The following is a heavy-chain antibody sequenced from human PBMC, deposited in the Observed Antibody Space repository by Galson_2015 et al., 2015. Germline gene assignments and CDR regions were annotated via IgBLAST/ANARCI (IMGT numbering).Heavy chain of an antibody. D-gene: IGHD4-17*01. Sequence: ETLSLTCTVSGGSISSGSFYWGWFRQPPGEGLEWAGSVYYSGTTYYNPSLKSRVTISQDTSKNQYSLKLTSVTAADTAIYYCARGNTVTNPSSFDYWGQGTLATVSS. V-gene: IGHV4-39*07. J-gene: IGHJ4*02. CDR2: VYYSGTT. CDR3: ARGNTVTNPSSFDY. CDR1: GGSISSGSFY.